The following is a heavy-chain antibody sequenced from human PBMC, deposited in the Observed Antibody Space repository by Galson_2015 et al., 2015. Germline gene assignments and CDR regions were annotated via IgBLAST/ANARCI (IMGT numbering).Heavy chain of an antibody. CDR3: AKGRDGYNYHHYYYGMDV. Sequence: SLRLSCAASGFTFSSYAMSWVRQAPGKGLEWVSAISDSGGSPYYADSVKGRFTISRDNSKNTLYLQMNSLRAEDTALYYCAKGRDGYNYHHYYYGMDVWGQGTTVTVSS. V-gene: IGHV3-23*01. D-gene: IGHD5-24*01. J-gene: IGHJ6*02. CDR2: ISDSGGSP. CDR1: GFTFSSYA.